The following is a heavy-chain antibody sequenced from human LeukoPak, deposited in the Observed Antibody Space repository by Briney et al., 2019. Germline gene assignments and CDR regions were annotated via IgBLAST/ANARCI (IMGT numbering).Heavy chain of an antibody. CDR3: AKDPNSSVFRYYYYGMDV. V-gene: IGHV3-33*06. CDR2: IWYDGSNK. Sequence: GGSLRLSCAASGFTFSSYGMHWVRQAPGKGLEWVAVIWYDGSNKYYADSVKGRFTISRDNSKNTLFLQMNSLTAEDTAVYYCAKDPNSSVFRYYYYGMDVWGQGTTVTVSS. J-gene: IGHJ6*02. CDR1: GFTFSSYG. D-gene: IGHD3-22*01.